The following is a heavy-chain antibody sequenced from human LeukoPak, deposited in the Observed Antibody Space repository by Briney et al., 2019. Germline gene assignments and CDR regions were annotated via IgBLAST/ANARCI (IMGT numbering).Heavy chain of an antibody. J-gene: IGHJ3*01. CDR3: VQEGPRGLAFDV. CDR1: GVTFSSYV. CDR2: ISGSGGGT. V-gene: IGHV3-23*01. Sequence: GGSLRLSCAASGVTFSSYVMSWVRQAPGKGPEWVSGISGSGGGTYYADFVKGRFAISRDNSKNTLYLQMNSLRAEDSALYYCVQEGPRGLAFDVWGQGTRVTVSS.